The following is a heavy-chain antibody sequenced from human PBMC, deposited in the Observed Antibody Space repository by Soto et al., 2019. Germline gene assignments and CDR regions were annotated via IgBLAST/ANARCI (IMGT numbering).Heavy chain of an antibody. Sequence: QVQLVESGGGLVKPGGSLRLSCAASGFTFSDYYMNWIRQAPGKGLEWVSYISSSSSYTNYADSVKGRFTISRDNAKNSLYLQMNSLRAEDTAVYYCARDNRLYYFDYWGQGTLVTVSS. CDR3: ARDNRLYYFDY. CDR2: ISSSSSYT. D-gene: IGHD6-19*01. J-gene: IGHJ4*02. V-gene: IGHV3-11*06. CDR1: GFTFSDYY.